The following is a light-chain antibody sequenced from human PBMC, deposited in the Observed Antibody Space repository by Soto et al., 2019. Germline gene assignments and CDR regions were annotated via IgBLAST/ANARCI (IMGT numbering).Light chain of an antibody. J-gene: IGKJ4*02. CDR3: QKYGRSLR. CDR1: QSVSSSN. Sequence: EIVLTQSPGTLSLSPGERVPLSCRASQSVSSSNLAWYQQKPGQAPRLLIYGASSRATGIPDRFSGSGSGTDFTLTISRLEPEDFAIYYCQKYGRSLRLGGGTKVDIK. CDR2: GAS. V-gene: IGKV3-20*01.